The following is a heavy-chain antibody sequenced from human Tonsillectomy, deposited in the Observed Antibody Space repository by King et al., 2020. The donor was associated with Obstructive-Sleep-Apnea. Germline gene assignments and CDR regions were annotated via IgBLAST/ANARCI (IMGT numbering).Heavy chain of an antibody. CDR1: GFTFSNYA. CDR3: ATRFYGSGSLDYGMDV. V-gene: IGHV3-23*04. D-gene: IGHD3-10*01. Sequence: VQLVESGGGLVQPGGSLRLSCSASGFTFSNYAMSWVRQVPGKGLEWVSVISVSGDNTYYADSVKGRFTVSRDNSKNTLYLQMNSLRAEDPAVYYCATRFYGSGSLDYGMDVWGQGTTVTVSS. CDR2: ISVSGDNT. J-gene: IGHJ6*02.